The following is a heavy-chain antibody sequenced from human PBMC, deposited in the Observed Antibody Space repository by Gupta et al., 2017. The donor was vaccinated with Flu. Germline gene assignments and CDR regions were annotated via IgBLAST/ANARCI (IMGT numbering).Heavy chain of an antibody. V-gene: IGHV3-73*01. CDR2: IRSKANSYAT. J-gene: IGHJ5*02. D-gene: IGHD2-2*01. CDR3: TRFEVPAAIHNWFDP. Sequence: GKGLEWVGRIRSKANSYATAYAASVKGRFTISRDDSKNTAYLQMNSLKTEDTAVYYCTRFEVPAAIHNWFDPWGQGTLVTVSS.